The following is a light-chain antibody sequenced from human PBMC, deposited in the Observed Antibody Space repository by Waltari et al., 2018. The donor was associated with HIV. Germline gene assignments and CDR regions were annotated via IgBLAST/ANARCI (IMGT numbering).Light chain of an antibody. V-gene: IGLV1-40*01. CDR2: GNT. J-gene: IGLJ1*01. CDR3: QSYDSISYV. Sequence: QSVLTQPPSVSGAPGQGVTISCTGSGSNIGAGYDVQWYQQLPGTAPKLLIYGNTNRPSGVPDRFAGSKAGTSASRAITGLQAEDEADYYCQSYDSISYVFGTGTKVTVL. CDR1: GSNIGAGYD.